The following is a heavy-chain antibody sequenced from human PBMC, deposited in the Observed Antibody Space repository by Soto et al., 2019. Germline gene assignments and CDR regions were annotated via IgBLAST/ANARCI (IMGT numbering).Heavy chain of an antibody. Sequence: QVHLQQWGAGLLKPSETLSLTCVVYGGSFSGYYWTWIRQVPGKGLEWIGEINHSASTNYNPSLKSRVTISEDTSKNQFSLKLNSVTAADTAVYFCARGGGRGGDSDAFDIWGQGTMVNVSS. D-gene: IGHD2-21*02. CDR3: ARGGGRGGDSDAFDI. J-gene: IGHJ3*02. CDR1: GGSFSGYY. V-gene: IGHV4-34*01. CDR2: INHSAST.